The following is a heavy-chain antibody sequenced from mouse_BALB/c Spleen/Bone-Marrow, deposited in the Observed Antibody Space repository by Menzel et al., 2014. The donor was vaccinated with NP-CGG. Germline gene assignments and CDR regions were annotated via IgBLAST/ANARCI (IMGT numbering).Heavy chain of an antibody. J-gene: IGHJ3*01. Sequence: VKLVESGAELMKPGASVKISCKATGYAFSTYWIEWVKQRPGHGLEWIGEILPGSGTTNYNEKFKGKATFTADTSSNTAYMQLSSLTSEDSAVCYCARLITTGGFAYWGQGTLVTVSA. D-gene: IGHD2-4*01. CDR3: ARLITTGGFAY. CDR2: ILPGSGTT. V-gene: IGHV1-9*01. CDR1: GYAFSTYW.